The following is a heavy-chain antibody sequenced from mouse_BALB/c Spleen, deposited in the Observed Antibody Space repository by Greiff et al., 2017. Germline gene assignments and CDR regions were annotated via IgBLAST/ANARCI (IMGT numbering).Heavy chain of an antibody. V-gene: IGHV5-6-4*01. CDR3: TRDDGNYDGYSWFAY. CDR2: ISSGGSYT. Sequence: EVKLMESGGGLVKPGGSLKLSCAASGFTFSSYTMSWVRQTPEKRLEWVATISSGGSYTYYPDSVKGRFTISRDNAKNTLYLQMSSLKSEDTAMYYCTRDDGNYDGYSWFAYWGQGTLVTVSA. CDR1: GFTFSSYT. J-gene: IGHJ3*01. D-gene: IGHD2-3*01.